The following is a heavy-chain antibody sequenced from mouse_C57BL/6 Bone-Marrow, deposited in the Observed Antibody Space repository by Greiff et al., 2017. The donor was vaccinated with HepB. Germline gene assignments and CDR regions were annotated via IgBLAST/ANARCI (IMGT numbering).Heavy chain of an antibody. CDR2: IYPGDGDT. CDR1: GYAFSSYW. Sequence: QVQLQQSGAELVKPGASVKISCKASGYAFSSYWMNWVKQRPGKGLEWIGQIYPGDGDTNYTGKFKGKATLTADKYSSTAYMQLSSLTSEDSAVYFCARGRLRHYAMDYWGQGTSVTVSS. J-gene: IGHJ4*01. CDR3: ARGRLRHYAMDY. D-gene: IGHD2-2*01. V-gene: IGHV1-80*01.